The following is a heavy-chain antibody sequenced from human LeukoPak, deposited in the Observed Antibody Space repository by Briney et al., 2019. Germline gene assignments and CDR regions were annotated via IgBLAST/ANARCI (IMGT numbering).Heavy chain of an antibody. V-gene: IGHV3-11*01. CDR3: AREVRYTSSWYVYYYFDY. CDR1: GITFSDHY. D-gene: IGHD6-13*01. Sequence: GGSLRLSCAASGITFSDHYMSWIRQAPGKGLEGVAHISSSGSTIEYADSVKGRFAISRDNAKNSLYLQMISLSVEDTAVYYCAREVRYTSSWYVYYYFDYWGQGTLVTVSS. CDR2: ISSSGSTI. J-gene: IGHJ4*02.